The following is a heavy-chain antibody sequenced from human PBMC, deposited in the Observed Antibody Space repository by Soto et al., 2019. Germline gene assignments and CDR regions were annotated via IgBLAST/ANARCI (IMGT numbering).Heavy chain of an antibody. D-gene: IGHD2-21*02. CDR1: GFTFSRYG. Sequence: QVQLVESGGGVVQPGRSLKLSCAASGFTFSRYGMHWVRQAPGKGLEWVAVIFYDGSRKEYAASLKGRFTISRDNSKNTLYLQMNSLRAEDTAVYYWVREESDHEGNWFDPWGQGTLVTVSS. J-gene: IGHJ5*02. CDR2: IFYDGSRK. V-gene: IGHV3-33*01. CDR3: VREESDHEGNWFDP.